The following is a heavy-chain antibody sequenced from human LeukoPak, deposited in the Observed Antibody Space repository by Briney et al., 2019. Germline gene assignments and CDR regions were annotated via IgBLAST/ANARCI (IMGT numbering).Heavy chain of an antibody. CDR3: AREPTNSPSSAPFDY. CDR1: GGSISSSSYY. J-gene: IGHJ4*02. Sequence: SETLSLTCTVSGGSISSSSYYWGWIRQPPGKGLEWIGSIHHSGSTYYYPSLKSRVTISVDTSKNQFSLKLSSVTAADTAVYYCAREPTNSPSSAPFDYWGQGTLVTVSS. D-gene: IGHD4-23*01. CDR2: IHHSGST. V-gene: IGHV4-39*07.